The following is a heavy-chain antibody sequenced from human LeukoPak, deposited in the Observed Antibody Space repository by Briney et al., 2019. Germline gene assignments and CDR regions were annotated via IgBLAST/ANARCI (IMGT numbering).Heavy chain of an antibody. CDR3: ARLTFGGVIGFDY. CDR2: IKLDGSQK. CDR1: GFTFSSYW. J-gene: IGHJ4*02. Sequence: GGSLRLSCAASGFTFSSYWMSWVRQAPGKGLEWVANIKLDGSQKYYVDSVKGRFTVSRDNAKNSLYLQMNSLRAEDTAVYYCARLTFGGVIGFDYWGQGTLVTVSS. D-gene: IGHD3-16*02. V-gene: IGHV3-7*02.